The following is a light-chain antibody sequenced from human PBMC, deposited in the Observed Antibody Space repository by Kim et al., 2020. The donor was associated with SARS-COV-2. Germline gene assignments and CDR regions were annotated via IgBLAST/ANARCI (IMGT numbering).Light chain of an antibody. CDR2: YDS. CDR1: NIGTKS. Sequence: PGKTARITCGGSNIGTKSVHWYQQKPGQSPVLVIYYDSDRPSGIPERFSGSNSGNTATLTISRVEAGDEADYYCQVWDSTSDHVVFGGGTQLTVL. CDR3: QVWDSTSDHVV. J-gene: IGLJ2*01. V-gene: IGLV3-21*04.